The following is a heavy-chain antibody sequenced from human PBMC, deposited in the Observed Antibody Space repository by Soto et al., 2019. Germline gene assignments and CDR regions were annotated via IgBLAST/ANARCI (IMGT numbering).Heavy chain of an antibody. CDR3: ARVSEDLRYYYYYMDV. J-gene: IGHJ6*03. CDR1: GGSISSYY. CDR2: IYYSGSA. V-gene: IGHV4-59*01. D-gene: IGHD4-17*01. Sequence: SETLSLTCTVSGGSISSYYWSWIRQPPGKGLEWIGYIYYSGSANYNPSLKSRVTISVDTSKKQFSLKLSSVTAADTAVYYCARVSEDLRYYYYYMDVWGKGTTVTVSS.